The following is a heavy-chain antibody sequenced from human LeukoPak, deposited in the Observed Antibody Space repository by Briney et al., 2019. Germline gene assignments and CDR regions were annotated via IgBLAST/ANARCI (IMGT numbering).Heavy chain of an antibody. Sequence: SETLSLTCAVYGGSFSGYYWSWIRQPPGKGLEWIGEINRSGSTNYNPSLKSRVTISVDTSKNQFSLKLSSVTAADTAVYYCARWGPYYYGSGSYYNAHFDYWGQGTLVTVSS. D-gene: IGHD3-10*01. J-gene: IGHJ4*02. V-gene: IGHV4-34*01. CDR3: ARWGPYYYGSGSYYNAHFDY. CDR1: GGSFSGYY. CDR2: INRSGST.